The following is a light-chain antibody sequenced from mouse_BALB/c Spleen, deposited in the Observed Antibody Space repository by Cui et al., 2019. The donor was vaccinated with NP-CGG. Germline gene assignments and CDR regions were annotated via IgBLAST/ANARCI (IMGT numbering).Light chain of an antibody. V-gene: IGLV1*01. CDR2: GTN. CDR1: TGAVTTSNY. CDR3: ALWYSNHWV. J-gene: IGLJ1*01. Sequence: QPVVTHESALTISPGETVTLTCRSSTGAVTTSNYANWVQEKPNHLFTGLIGGTNNRAPGVPARFSGSLIGDKAALTITGAQTEDEAIYFCALWYSNHWVFGGGTKLTVL.